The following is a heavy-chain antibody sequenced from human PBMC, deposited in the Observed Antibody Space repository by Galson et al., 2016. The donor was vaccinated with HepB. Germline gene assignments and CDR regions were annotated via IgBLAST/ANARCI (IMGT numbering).Heavy chain of an antibody. Sequence: SVKVSCKASGYTFTSYAMHWVRQAPGQGLEWMGWINAGNGNTNYSQKFQGRVTITWDTSASTAYMELSSLRSEDTAVNYCAKSPEAYCSGPSCAGGDHFHYWGQGTLVTVSS. V-gene: IGHV1-3*01. D-gene: IGHD2-2*01. CDR3: AKSPEAYCSGPSCAGGDHFHY. CDR1: GYTFTSYA. J-gene: IGHJ4*02. CDR2: INAGNGNT.